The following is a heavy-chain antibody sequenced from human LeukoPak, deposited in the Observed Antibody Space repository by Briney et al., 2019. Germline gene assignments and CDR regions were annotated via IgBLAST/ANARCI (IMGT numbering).Heavy chain of an antibody. V-gene: IGHV1-69*05. CDR1: GGTFISYA. Sequence: SVKVSCKASGGTFISYAISWVRQAPGQGLEWMGGIIPIFGTANYAQKFQGRVTITTDESTSTAYMELSSLRSEDTAVYYCARDRGRWLHSSYNWFDHWGQGTLVTVSS. CDR3: ARDRGRWLHSSYNWFDH. J-gene: IGHJ5*02. CDR2: IIPIFGTA. D-gene: IGHD5-24*01.